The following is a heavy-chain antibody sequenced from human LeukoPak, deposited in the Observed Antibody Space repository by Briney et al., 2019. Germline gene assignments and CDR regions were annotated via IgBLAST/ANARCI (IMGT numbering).Heavy chain of an antibody. J-gene: IGHJ4*02. CDR2: INQDGGGK. CDR3: AKEGDHSSSWYVDY. CDR1: GFTFSTYW. V-gene: IGHV3-7*03. Sequence: GGSLRLSCAASGFTFSTYWMSWVRQAPGKGLEWVANINQDGGGKYYVDSVKGRFTISRDNAKNSLYLQMNSLRAEDTAVYYCAKEGDHSSSWYVDYWGQGTLVTVSS. D-gene: IGHD6-13*01.